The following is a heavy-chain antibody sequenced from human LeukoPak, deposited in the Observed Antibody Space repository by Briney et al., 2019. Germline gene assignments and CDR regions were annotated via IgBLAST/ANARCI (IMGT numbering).Heavy chain of an antibody. D-gene: IGHD6-25*01. CDR1: GFSFPSHT. CDR3: ANTEYQRLGTDY. J-gene: IGHJ4*02. CDR2: ISSSSSAI. Sequence: GGSLRLSCAASGFSFPSHTLNWVRQAPGKGLEWVSYISSSSSAIYYADSVKGRFTISRDNAENSLYLQMNSLRVEDSAVYYCANTEYQRLGTDYWGQGTLVTVSS. V-gene: IGHV3-48*04.